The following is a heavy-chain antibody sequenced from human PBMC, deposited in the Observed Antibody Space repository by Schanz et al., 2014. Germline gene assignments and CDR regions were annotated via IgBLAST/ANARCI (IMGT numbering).Heavy chain of an antibody. V-gene: IGHV1-2*02. D-gene: IGHD5-12*01. CDR2: INPNSGET. CDR1: GYSFTEYF. Sequence: QVRLVQSGAEVKKPGASVKVSCKASGYSFTEYFLHWVRQAPGQGLEWMGWINPNSGETNYEQKFKGRVTLTSDTSISTAFMELSGLTSDDTATYFCARARYTGYDCSGYWGQGTLLIVSS. J-gene: IGHJ4*02. CDR3: ARARYTGYDCSGY.